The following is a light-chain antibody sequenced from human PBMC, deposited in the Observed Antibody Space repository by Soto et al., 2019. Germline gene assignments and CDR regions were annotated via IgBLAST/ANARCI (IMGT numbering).Light chain of an antibody. J-gene: IGKJ2*01. CDR3: QQYNNWPYT. Sequence: EIVMTQSPATLSVSPGERATLSCRASQSVSGDLAWYQQRPGQAPRLLIYSASTWGTGIPARFSGSGSGTEFTLTISSLQSEDFAVYYCQQYNNWPYTFGQGTSLEIK. CDR2: SAS. V-gene: IGKV3-15*01. CDR1: QSVSGD.